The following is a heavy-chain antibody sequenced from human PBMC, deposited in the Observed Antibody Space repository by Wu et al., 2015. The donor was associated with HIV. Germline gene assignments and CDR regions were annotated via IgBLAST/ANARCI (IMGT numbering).Heavy chain of an antibody. CDR3: ARALRPVADALELDY. J-gene: IGHJ4*02. Sequence: QIHLVQSGAEVKKPGASVKVSCKASGYSFSDYHLHWVRQAPGQGLEWVGWINHNGGGATYAQKFQGRVAMTRDTSISTAFMELSRLRFDDTAIYFCARALRPVADALELDYWGXGTLVTVSS. V-gene: IGHV1-2*02. CDR1: GYSFSDYH. D-gene: IGHD6-19*01. CDR2: INHNGGGA.